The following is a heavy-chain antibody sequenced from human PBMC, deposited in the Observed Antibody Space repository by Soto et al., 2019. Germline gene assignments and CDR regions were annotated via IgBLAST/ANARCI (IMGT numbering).Heavy chain of an antibody. CDR1: GGSISSYY. D-gene: IGHD2-2*01. CDR2: IYYSGST. V-gene: IGHV4-59*12. J-gene: IGHJ6*02. Sequence: SETLSLTCSVSGGSISSYYWSWIRQPPGKGLEWIGYIYYSGSTNYNPSLKSRVTISVDTSKNQFSLKLSSVTAADTAVYYCAVSRDGYXMDVWGQGTTVTVS. CDR3: AVSRDGYXMDV.